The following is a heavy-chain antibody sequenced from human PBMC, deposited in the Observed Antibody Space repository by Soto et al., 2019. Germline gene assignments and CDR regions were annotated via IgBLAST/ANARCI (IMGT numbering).Heavy chain of an antibody. CDR1: GFTFSSYG. CDR2: ISYDGSNK. D-gene: IGHD1-26*01. CDR3: AKVYHSGSYPAPPRFDP. Sequence: ESGGGVVQPGRSLRLSCAASGFTFSSYGMHWVRQAPGKGLEWVAVISYDGSNKYYADSVKGRFTISRDNSKNTLYLQMNSLRAEDTAVYYCAKVYHSGSYPAPPRFDPWGQGTLVTVSS. V-gene: IGHV3-30*18. J-gene: IGHJ5*02.